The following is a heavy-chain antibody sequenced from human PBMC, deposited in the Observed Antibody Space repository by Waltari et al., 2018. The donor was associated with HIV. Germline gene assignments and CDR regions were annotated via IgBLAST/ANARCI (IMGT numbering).Heavy chain of an antibody. Sequence: QMQLVQSGPEVKKPETSVTVSCQASGFNFTNTVVQWVRQARGQGFEWEGWSVVGSGKTNYAKKVQRRVTITRDMSTTTAYMVLSSLIFDDTAVYYCAAGTHYYDRWGQGTLVTVSS. CDR3: AAGTHYYDR. J-gene: IGHJ4*02. CDR2: SVVGSGKT. V-gene: IGHV1-58*01. CDR1: GFNFTNTV.